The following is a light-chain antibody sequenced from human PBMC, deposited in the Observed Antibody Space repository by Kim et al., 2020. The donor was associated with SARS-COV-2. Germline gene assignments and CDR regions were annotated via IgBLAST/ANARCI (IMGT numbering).Light chain of an antibody. J-gene: IGKJ1*01. Sequence: LSPREGTPLSCRASQGVSSSLAWYQQKPGQAPRLLVYGASSRATGIPDRFSGSGSGTDFTLTISRLEPEDFAVYYCHQYGNPPRTFGQGTKVDIK. CDR1: QGVSSS. CDR2: GAS. CDR3: HQYGNPPRT. V-gene: IGKV3-20*01.